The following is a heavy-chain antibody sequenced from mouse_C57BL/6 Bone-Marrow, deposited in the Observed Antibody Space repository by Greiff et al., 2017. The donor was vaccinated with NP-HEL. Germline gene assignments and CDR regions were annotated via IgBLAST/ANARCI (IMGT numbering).Heavy chain of an antibody. V-gene: IGHV5-4*01. Sequence: EVKVEESGGGLVKPGGSLKLSCAASGFTFSSYAMSWVRQTPEKRLEWVATISDGGSSTYYPDNVKGRFTISRDNAKNNLYLQMSHLKSEDTAMYYWARDIYYGSSYDYWGQGTTLTVSS. CDR1: GFTFSSYA. CDR2: ISDGGSST. CDR3: ARDIYYGSSYDY. J-gene: IGHJ2*01. D-gene: IGHD1-1*01.